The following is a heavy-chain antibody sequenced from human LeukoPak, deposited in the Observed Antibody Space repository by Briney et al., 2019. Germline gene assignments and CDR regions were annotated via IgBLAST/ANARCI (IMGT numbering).Heavy chain of an antibody. CDR2: IYYSGST. CDR3: ARGGDHGSYYLNWFDP. Sequence: SETLSLTCTVSGDSISSTNYYWGWIRQPPGKGLEWIGSIYYSGSTYYNPSLESRVTISVDTSKNQFSLKLSSVTAADTAVYYCARGGDHGSYYLNWFDPWGQGTLVTVSS. D-gene: IGHD1-26*01. V-gene: IGHV4-39*01. J-gene: IGHJ5*02. CDR1: GDSISSTNYY.